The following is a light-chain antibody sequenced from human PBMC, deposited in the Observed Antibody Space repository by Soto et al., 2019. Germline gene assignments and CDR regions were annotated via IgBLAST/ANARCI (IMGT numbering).Light chain of an antibody. CDR2: GTS. Sequence: ETVLTQSPGTLSLSPGERVTLSRRASQSVGRSYLAWFQQKSGQAPRLLIYGTSSRATGITDRFSGSGSGTDFTLTISRLEPEDFAVYYCQQYATSPITFGQGTRLEIK. CDR1: QSVGRSY. J-gene: IGKJ5*01. CDR3: QQYATSPIT. V-gene: IGKV3-20*01.